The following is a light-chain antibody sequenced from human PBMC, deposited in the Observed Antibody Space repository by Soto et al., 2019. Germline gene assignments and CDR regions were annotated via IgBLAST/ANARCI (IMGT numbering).Light chain of an antibody. Sequence: EIVMTQSPAALSVSPGERATVSCRASQSVSRNLAWFQQKPGQAPRLLIYGASTRASGIPARFSGSGSGTEFTLTISSLLSEDFAVYYCQQYNNWQSFGQGTKVEAK. CDR1: QSVSRN. CDR3: QQYNNWQS. CDR2: GAS. J-gene: IGKJ1*01. V-gene: IGKV3-15*01.